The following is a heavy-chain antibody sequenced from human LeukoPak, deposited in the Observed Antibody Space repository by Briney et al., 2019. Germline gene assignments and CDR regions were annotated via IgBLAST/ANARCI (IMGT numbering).Heavy chain of an antibody. D-gene: IGHD3-3*01. CDR3: ARDGLDSIQGYYYGMDV. J-gene: IGHJ6*02. CDR2: IWYDGSNK. Sequence: GRSLRLSCAASGFTFSSYGMHWVRQAPGKGLEWVAVIWYDGSNKHYAGSVKGRFTISRDNSKNTLYLQMNSLRAEDTAVYYCARDGLDSIQGYYYGMDVWGQGTTVTVSS. CDR1: GFTFSSYG. V-gene: IGHV3-33*01.